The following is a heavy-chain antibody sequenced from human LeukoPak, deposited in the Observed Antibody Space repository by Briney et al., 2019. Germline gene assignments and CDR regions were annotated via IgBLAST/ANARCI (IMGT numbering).Heavy chain of an antibody. CDR1: GGTFSSYA. J-gene: IGHJ4*02. CDR3: ATPGDYYGSGSPFDY. V-gene: IGHV1-69*06. D-gene: IGHD3-10*01. Sequence: ASVKVSCKASGGTFSSYAISWVRQAPGQGLEWMGGIIPIFGTANYAQKFQGRVTITADKSTSTAYMELSGLRSEDTAVYYCATPGDYYGSGSPFDYWGQGTLVTVSS. CDR2: IIPIFGTA.